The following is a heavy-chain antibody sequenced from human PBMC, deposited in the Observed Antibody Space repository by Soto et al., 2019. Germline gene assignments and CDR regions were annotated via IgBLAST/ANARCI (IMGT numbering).Heavy chain of an antibody. CDR2: IYYNGDT. CDR3: ARATYYYGRSGYLYYFDY. V-gene: IGHV4-61*08. Sequence: ASETPSLTCAFSGCSLSSGGYYLGWIRQQPGEGPGGVGDIYYNGDTKYKPPLKSRVPISVDTSKNQFSLKLSSVTAADTAVYYCARATYYYGRSGYLYYFDYWGQGALVTVSS. CDR1: GCSLSSGGYY. D-gene: IGHD3-22*01. J-gene: IGHJ4*02.